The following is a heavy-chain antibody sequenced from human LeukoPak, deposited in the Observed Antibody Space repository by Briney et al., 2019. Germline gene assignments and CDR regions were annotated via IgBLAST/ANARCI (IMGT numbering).Heavy chain of an antibody. V-gene: IGHV3-48*03. Sequence: GGSLRLSCAASGFTFSSYEMNWVRQAPGKGLEWVSYISSSGSTIYYADSVKGRFTISRENSKNTLYLQMNSLRDEDTAVYYCAKDWGTTGTTGWLFDSWGQGTLVTVSS. CDR3: AKDWGTTGTTGWLFDS. J-gene: IGHJ4*02. CDR2: ISSSGSTI. D-gene: IGHD1-1*01. CDR1: GFTFSSYE.